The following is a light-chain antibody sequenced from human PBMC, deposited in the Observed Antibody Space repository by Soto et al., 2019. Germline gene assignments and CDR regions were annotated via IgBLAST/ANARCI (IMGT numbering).Light chain of an antibody. Sequence: EMVMPRSRATLSVCPWERATLAVRADQSASSNLAWYQQKPGQAPRLLIYGASTRATGIPARFSGSGSGTEFTLTISSLEPEDFAVYYCQQRSNWPPTFGQGTRLEIK. CDR1: QSASSN. CDR2: GAS. V-gene: IGKV3-15*01. CDR3: QQRSNWPPT. J-gene: IGKJ5*01.